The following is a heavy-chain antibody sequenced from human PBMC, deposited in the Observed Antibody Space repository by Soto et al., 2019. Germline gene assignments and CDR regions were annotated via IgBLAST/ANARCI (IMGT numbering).Heavy chain of an antibody. D-gene: IGHD3-22*01. CDR1: GGSISSSSYY. Sequence: PSETLSLTCTVSGGSISSSSYYWGWIRQPPGKGLEWIGSIYYSGSTYYNPSLKSRVTISVDTSKNQFSLKLSSVTAADTAVYYSWSRYYNYYYSGMDVWGQGTTVTSP. J-gene: IGHJ6*02. CDR3: WSRYYNYYYSGMDV. CDR2: IYYSGST. V-gene: IGHV4-39*01.